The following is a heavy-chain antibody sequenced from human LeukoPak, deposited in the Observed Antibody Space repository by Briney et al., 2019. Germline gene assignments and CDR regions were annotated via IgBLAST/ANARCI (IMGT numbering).Heavy chain of an antibody. J-gene: IGHJ6*03. D-gene: IGHD2-15*01. CDR2: INPNSGGT. CDR1: GYTFTGYY. Sequence: ASVKVSCKASGYTFTGYYMHWVRQAPGQGLEWMGWINPNSGGTNYAQKFQGRVTLTRDTYISTAYMELSRLRSDDTAVYYCARGVVVAANGFDYMDVWGKGTTVTVSS. V-gene: IGHV1-2*02. CDR3: ARGVVVAANGFDYMDV.